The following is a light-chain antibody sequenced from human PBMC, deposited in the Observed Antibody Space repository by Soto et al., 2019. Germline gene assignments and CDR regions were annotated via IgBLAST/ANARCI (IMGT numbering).Light chain of an antibody. V-gene: IGLV2-14*01. CDR2: EVS. CDR3: RLYSSRSPYV. CDR1: SSDVGGYNY. J-gene: IGLJ1*01. Sequence: QSALIQPASVSGSPGQSITISCTGTSSDVGGYNYVSWYQQHPGKAPKLMNYEVSNRPSGVFNRFSGSKSGNTASLTIPWLQGEEEGEYYCRLYSSRSPYVFGTGTKVTVL.